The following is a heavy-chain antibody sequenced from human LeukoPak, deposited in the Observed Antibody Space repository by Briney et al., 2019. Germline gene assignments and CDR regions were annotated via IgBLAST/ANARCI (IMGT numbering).Heavy chain of an antibody. V-gene: IGHV3-30*04. CDR3: ARDRFRGSGSYYPGGSYYYYGMDV. D-gene: IGHD3-10*01. J-gene: IGHJ6*02. Sequence: SGGSLRLSCAASGFTFSSYAMHWVRQAPGKGLEWVAVISYDGSNKYYADSVKGRFTISRDNSKNTLYLQMNSLRAEDTAVYYCARDRFRGSGSYYPGGSYYYYGMDVWGQGTTVTVSS. CDR1: GFTFSSYA. CDR2: ISYDGSNK.